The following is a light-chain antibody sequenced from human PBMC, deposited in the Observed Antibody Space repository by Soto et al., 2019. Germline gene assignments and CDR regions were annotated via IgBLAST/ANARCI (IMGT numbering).Light chain of an antibody. J-gene: IGLJ1*01. CDR3: TSYTSSSTPYV. CDR1: SSDVGGYNY. CDR2: DVS. Sequence: QSALTQPASVSGSPGQSITISCTGTSSDVGGYNYVSWYQQHPGKAPKLMIYDVSNRPSGVSNRFSGSKSGNTASLTISGLQAEDYADYYCTSYTSSSTPYVFGTGTNVTVL. V-gene: IGLV2-14*01.